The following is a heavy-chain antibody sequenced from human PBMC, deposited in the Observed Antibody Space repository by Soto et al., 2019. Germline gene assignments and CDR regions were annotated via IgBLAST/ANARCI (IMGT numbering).Heavy chain of an antibody. CDR1: GYSFTSYW. J-gene: IGHJ6*02. CDR3: AILNYDFWSGSTYGIDV. CDR2: IDPSDSYT. V-gene: IGHV5-10-1*01. Sequence: GESLKIYGKGSGYSFTSYWISWVRQMPGKGLEWMGRIDPSDSYTNYSPSFQGHVTISADKSISTAYLQWSSLKASDTAMYYCAILNYDFWSGSTYGIDVWGQVTTVPVS. D-gene: IGHD3-3*01.